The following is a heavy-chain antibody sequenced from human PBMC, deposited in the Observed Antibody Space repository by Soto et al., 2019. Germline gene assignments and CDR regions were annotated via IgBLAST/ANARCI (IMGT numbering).Heavy chain of an antibody. D-gene: IGHD5-12*01. J-gene: IGHJ4*02. Sequence: ETLSLTCAVYGGSFSGYCWSWIRQPPGKGLEWIGEITHSGSSNYNPSLKSRVTISVDTSKNQFSLKLNSVTAADTSVYFCAKDRLANSGFDYPDYWGQGTLVTVSS. CDR3: AKDRLANSGFDYPDY. V-gene: IGHV4-34*01. CDR2: ITHSGSS. CDR1: GGSFSGYC.